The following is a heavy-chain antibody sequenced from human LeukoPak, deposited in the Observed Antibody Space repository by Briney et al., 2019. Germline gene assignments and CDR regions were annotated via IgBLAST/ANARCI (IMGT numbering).Heavy chain of an antibody. CDR2: IYYSGST. Sequence: PSETLSLTCTVSGGSISSYYWSWIRQPPGKGLEWIGYIYYSGSTNYNPSLKSRVTISVDTSKNQFSLKLSSVIAADTAVYYCARADLDYWGQGTLVTVSS. CDR1: GGSISSYY. V-gene: IGHV4-59*01. J-gene: IGHJ4*02. CDR3: ARADLDY.